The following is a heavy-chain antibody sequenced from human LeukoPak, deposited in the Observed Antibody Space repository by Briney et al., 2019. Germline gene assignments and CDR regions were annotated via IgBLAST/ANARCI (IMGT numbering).Heavy chain of an antibody. V-gene: IGHV4-59*11. Sequence: SETLSLTCTVSGGSISSHYWSWIRQPPGEGLEWIGYIYYSGSTNYNPSLKSRVTISVDTSKNQFSLKVSSVTAADTAVYYCARDRNDFWSGILDYWGQGTLATVSS. J-gene: IGHJ4*02. D-gene: IGHD3-3*01. CDR1: GGSISSHY. CDR3: ARDRNDFWSGILDY. CDR2: IYYSGST.